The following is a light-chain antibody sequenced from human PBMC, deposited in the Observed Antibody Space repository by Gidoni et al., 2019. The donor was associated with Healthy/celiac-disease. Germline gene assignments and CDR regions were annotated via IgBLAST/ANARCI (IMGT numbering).Light chain of an antibody. CDR3: QQYGSSPWT. J-gene: IGKJ1*01. CDR1: QRVSSSY. V-gene: IGKV3-20*01. CDR2: GAS. Sequence: DMLLTQSPGTLSLSPGERATLSCRASQRVSSSYLAWYQQKPGQAPRLLIYGASSRATGIPDRFSGSGSGTDFTLTISRLEPEDFAVYYCQQYGSSPWTFGQGTKVEIK.